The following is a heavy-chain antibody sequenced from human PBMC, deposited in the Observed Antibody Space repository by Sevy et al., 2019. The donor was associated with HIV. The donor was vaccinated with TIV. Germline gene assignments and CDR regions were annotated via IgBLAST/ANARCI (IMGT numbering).Heavy chain of an antibody. D-gene: IGHD3-9*01. Sequence: GGSLRLSCAASGFTFSSYWMSWVRQAPGKGLEWVANIKQDGSEKYYVYSVKGRFTISRDNAKNSLYLQMNSLRAEDTAVYYCARLTYDILTGYYGFDYWGQGTLVTVSS. V-gene: IGHV3-7*01. CDR3: ARLTYDILTGYYGFDY. CDR1: GFTFSSYW. J-gene: IGHJ4*02. CDR2: IKQDGSEK.